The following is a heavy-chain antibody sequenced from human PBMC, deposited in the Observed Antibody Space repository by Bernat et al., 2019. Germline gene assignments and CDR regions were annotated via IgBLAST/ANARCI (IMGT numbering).Heavy chain of an antibody. CDR3: AKYPHGMDV. CDR1: GFTFSSYG. J-gene: IGHJ6*02. CDR2: IWYDGSNK. V-gene: IGHV3-33*06. Sequence: QVQLVESGGGVVQPGRSLRLSCAASGFTFSSYGMHWVRQAPGKGLEWVAVIWYDGSNKYYADSVKGRFTISRDNSKNTLYLQMNSLRAEDTAVYYCAKYPHGMDVWGQGTTVTVSS.